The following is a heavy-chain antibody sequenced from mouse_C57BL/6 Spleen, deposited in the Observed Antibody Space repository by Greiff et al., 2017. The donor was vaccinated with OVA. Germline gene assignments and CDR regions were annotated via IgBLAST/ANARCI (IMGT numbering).Heavy chain of an antibody. CDR1: GYTFTDYN. CDR3: ARSGYYGYYYAMDY. V-gene: IGHV1-22*01. J-gene: IGHJ4*01. D-gene: IGHD2-3*01. CDR2: INPNNGGT. Sequence: EVQLQQSGPELVKPGASVKMSCKASGYTFTDYNMHWVKQSHGKSLEWIGYINPNNGGTSYNQKFKGKATLTVNKSSSTAYMELRSLTSEDSAVYYCARSGYYGYYYAMDYWGQGTSVTVSS.